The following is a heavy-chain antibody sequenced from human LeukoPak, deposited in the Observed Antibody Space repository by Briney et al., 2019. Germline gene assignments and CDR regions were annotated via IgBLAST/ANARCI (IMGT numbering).Heavy chain of an antibody. CDR1: GDSISGYY. J-gene: IGHJ6*03. D-gene: IGHD2-2*01. CDR3: ARLTGVPAASYYYHYIAV. V-gene: IGHV4-4*09. CDR2: IHSSGTT. Sequence: SETLSLTCTVSGDSISGYYWSWIRKPPGKGLEWIGYIHSSGTTNYEPSLRSRITMSVDTSKNQFSLNLSSVTAADTAVYFCARLTGVPAASYYYHYIAVWGKGTTVTVSS.